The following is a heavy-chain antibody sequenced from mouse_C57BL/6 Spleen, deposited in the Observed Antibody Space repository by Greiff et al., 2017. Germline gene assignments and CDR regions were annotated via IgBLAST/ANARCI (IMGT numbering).Heavy chain of an antibody. J-gene: IGHJ3*01. V-gene: IGHV2-5*01. D-gene: IGHD2-4*01. CDR3: AKNDYDYFFAY. CDR2: IWRGGST. CDR1: GFSLTSYG. Sequence: QVQLKESGPGLVQPSQSLSITCTVSGFSLTSYGVHWVRQSPGKGLEWLGVIWRGGSTDYNAASMSRLSITKDNSKSQVFFKMNSLQADDTAIYYCAKNDYDYFFAYWGQGTLVTVSA.